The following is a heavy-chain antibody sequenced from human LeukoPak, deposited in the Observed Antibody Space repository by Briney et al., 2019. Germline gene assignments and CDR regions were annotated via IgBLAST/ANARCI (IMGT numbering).Heavy chain of an antibody. CDR1: GYTFTNYD. CDR2: LNPNSGDT. D-gene: IGHD1-26*01. V-gene: IGHV1-8*03. CDR3: ARAGFISGSYPKVYYYYYMDV. Sequence: ASVKVSCKASGYTFTNYDINWVRQATGQGPEWMAWLNPNSGDTGFAQKFQGRLTITRDTSINTAYMELSSLRSDDTAVYYCARAGFISGSYPKVYYYYYMDVWGKGTTVTVSS. J-gene: IGHJ6*03.